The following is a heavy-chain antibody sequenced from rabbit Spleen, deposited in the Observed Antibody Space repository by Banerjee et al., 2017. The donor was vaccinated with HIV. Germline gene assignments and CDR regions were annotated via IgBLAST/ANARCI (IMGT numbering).Heavy chain of an antibody. CDR3: ARDLVAVIGWNFNL. CDR2: IDEGSSGIT. V-gene: IGHV1S40*01. Sequence: QSLEESGGDLVKPGASLTLTCTASGFSFSSSYYMCWVRQAPGKGLEWIACIDEGSSGITYYASWAKGRFTISKTSSTTVTLQMTSLTAADTATYFCARDLVAVIGWNFNLWGQGTLVTVS. CDR1: GFSFSSSYY. J-gene: IGHJ4*01. D-gene: IGHD1-1*01.